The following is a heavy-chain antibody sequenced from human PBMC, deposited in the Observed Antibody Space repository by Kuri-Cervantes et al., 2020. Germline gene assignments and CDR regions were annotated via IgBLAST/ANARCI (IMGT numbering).Heavy chain of an antibody. CDR3: ARSYYYGSGSFVGCDP. D-gene: IGHD3-10*01. CDR2: ISSDSNSI. V-gene: IGHV3-48*01. CDR1: GFAFDTYS. J-gene: IGHJ5*02. Sequence: GESLKISCTASGFAFDTYSINWVRQPPGMGLEWVSYISSDSNSIYYAASVRGRFTISRDNAKNSLYLQMDRLRAEDTAVYYCARSYYYGSGSFVGCDPWGQGTLVTVSS.